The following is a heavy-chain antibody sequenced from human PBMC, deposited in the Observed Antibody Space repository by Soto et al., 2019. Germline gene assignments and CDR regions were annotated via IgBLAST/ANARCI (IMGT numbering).Heavy chain of an antibody. J-gene: IGHJ4*02. CDR1: GDTLSSSGVA. D-gene: IGHD4-4*01. V-gene: IGHV6-1*01. CDR2: TYYTSQWYN. Sequence: QVQLQESGPGLVQPSQTLSLTCAVSGDTLSSSGVAWNWIRQSPSRGLEWLGRTYYTSQWYNDYATSVQSRININPDTSQNQFSLQLNSVTPDDTAVYYCARGRVSAFDYWGQGTLVTVSS. CDR3: ARGRVSAFDY.